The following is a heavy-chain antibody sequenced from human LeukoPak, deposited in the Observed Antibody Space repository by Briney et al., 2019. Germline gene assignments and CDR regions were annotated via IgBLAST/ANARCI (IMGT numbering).Heavy chain of an antibody. J-gene: IGHJ3*02. CDR1: GFTFSSYA. D-gene: IGHD5-24*01. Sequence: GGSLRLSCAASGFTFSSYAMHWVRQAPGKGLEWVAVISYDGSNKYYADSVKGQFTISRDNSKNTLYLQMNSLRAEDTAVYYCARDGYRSEGTFDIWGQGTMVTVSS. CDR3: ARDGYRSEGTFDI. V-gene: IGHV3-30-3*01. CDR2: ISYDGSNK.